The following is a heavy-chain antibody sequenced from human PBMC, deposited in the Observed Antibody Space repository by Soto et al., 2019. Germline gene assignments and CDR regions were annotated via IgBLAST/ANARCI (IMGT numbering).Heavy chain of an antibody. V-gene: IGHV4-59*01. CDR2: IYYSGST. D-gene: IGHD3-10*01. CDR1: CGSISSYY. Sequence: WEPLSLTCTVSCGSISSYYLSWIREPPGKGLEWIGYIYYSGSTNYNPSLKSRVTISVDTSKNQFSLKLSSVTAADTAVYYCARSGVRGVDLNWFDPWGQGTLVTVSS. J-gene: IGHJ5*02. CDR3: ARSGVRGVDLNWFDP.